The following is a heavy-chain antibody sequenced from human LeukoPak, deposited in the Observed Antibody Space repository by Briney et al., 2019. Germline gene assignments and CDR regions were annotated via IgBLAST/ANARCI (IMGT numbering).Heavy chain of an antibody. CDR1: GFSLSNYW. J-gene: IGHJ4*02. CDR3: SRDTYGYEDH. V-gene: IGHV3-74*01. D-gene: IGHD3-16*01. Sequence: GGSLRLSCSPSGFSLSNYWMHWVRQAPGKGLVWVSRINPDGSVTNHADSVKGRFTIPRDNAKNTLYLQMNSLRVEDTAVYYCSRDTYGYEDHWGQGTLVTVSS. CDR2: INPDGSVT.